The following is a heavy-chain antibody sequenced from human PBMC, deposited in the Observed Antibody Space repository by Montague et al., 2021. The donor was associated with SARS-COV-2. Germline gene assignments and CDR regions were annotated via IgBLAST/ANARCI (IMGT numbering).Heavy chain of an antibody. CDR3: ARAVRRVIILSPYYAMDV. V-gene: IGHV4-34*01. J-gene: IGHJ6*02. D-gene: IGHD3-10*01. CDR1: GGSFSAYY. Sequence: SETLSLTCAVYGGSFSAYYWNWIRQPPGKGLEWIGDINHSGRTNFNPSLKSRVTVSLDTSKSQFSLKLRSVTAADTAVYYCARAVRRVIILSPYYAMDVWGQGTSVTVSS. CDR2: INHSGRT.